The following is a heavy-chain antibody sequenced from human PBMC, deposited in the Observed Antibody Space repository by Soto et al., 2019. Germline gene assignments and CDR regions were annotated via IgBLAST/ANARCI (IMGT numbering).Heavy chain of an antibody. CDR1: GGSISSSSYY. J-gene: IGHJ6*02. V-gene: IGHV4-39*01. CDR3: AGNTPAAAAAGTDYYYYGMDV. CDR2: IYYSGST. D-gene: IGHD6-13*01. Sequence: SETLSVTCTVSGGSISSSSYYWVWIRQPPGKGLEWIGSIYYSGSTYYNPSLKSRVTISVDTSKNQFSLKLSSVTAADTAVYYCAGNTPAAAAAGTDYYYYGMDVWGQGTTVTVSS.